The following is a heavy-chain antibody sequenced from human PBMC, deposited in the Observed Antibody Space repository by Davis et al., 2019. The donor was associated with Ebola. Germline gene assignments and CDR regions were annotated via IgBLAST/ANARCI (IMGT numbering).Heavy chain of an antibody. Sequence: GESLKISCAASGFTFSSYDMHWVRQAPGKGLEWVAVIWYDGSNKYYADSVKGRFTISRDNSKNTLYLQMNSLRAEDTAVYYCARDVGGFINRDYYYYMDVWGKGTTVTVSS. V-gene: IGHV3-33*08. CDR2: IWYDGSNK. CDR3: ARDVGGFINRDYYYYMDV. D-gene: IGHD1-26*01. CDR1: GFTFSSYD. J-gene: IGHJ6*03.